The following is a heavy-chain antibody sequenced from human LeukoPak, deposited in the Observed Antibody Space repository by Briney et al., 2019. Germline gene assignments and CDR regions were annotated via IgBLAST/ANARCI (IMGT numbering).Heavy chain of an antibody. CDR1: GFTFSSYA. Sequence: GGSLGLSCAASGFTFSSYAMHWVRQAPGKGLEWVAVISYDGSNKYYADSVKGRFTISRDNSKNTLYLQMNSLRAEDTAVYYCARELSGRGAYWGQGTLVTVSS. CDR3: ARELSGRGAY. CDR2: ISYDGSNK. D-gene: IGHD1-26*01. J-gene: IGHJ4*02. V-gene: IGHV3-30*04.